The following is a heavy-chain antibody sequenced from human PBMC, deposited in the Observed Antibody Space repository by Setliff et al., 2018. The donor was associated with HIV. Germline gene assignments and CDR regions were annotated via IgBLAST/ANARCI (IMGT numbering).Heavy chain of an antibody. Sequence: KTSETLSLTCTVSGDSFKSSRYYWGWIRQPPGKGLEWIGNIHYGGYFWYSPSLKSRVTISVDTSKNQFSLKLSSVTAADTAVYYCARPALGIGGGSRFDNWGQGIRVTVSS. D-gene: IGHD3-16*01. J-gene: IGHJ4*02. V-gene: IGHV4-39*01. CDR1: GDSFKSSRYY. CDR3: ARPALGIGGGSRFDN. CDR2: IHYGGYF.